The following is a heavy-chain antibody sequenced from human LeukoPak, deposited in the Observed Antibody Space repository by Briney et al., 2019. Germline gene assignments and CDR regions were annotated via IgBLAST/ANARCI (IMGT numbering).Heavy chain of an antibody. CDR1: GGSINSTRHH. CDR3: ATGSMTTRYYYYFHMDV. Sequence: SDTLSLTCTVSGGSINSTRHHWGWNRQPPGKGLEWIGSIYYSGDTHHNPSLRSRVTISVDTSKNQFSLRMHSMTAADTSFYYCATGSMTTRYYYYFHMDVWGPGTTVTVSS. V-gene: IGHV4-39*01. CDR2: IYYSGDT. J-gene: IGHJ6*03. D-gene: IGHD4-11*01.